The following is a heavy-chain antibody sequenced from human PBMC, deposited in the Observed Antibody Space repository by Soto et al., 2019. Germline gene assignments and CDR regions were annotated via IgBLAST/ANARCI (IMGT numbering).Heavy chain of an antibody. Sequence: ASVKVSCKTSGYTFTNYGYSWVRQAPGQGLEWMGWISTHNGNTVYAQKFKERVTMTTDTSTSTAYMELKSLIPDDTATYYCARDCSSSACSTYQWGQGTPVTVSS. CDR2: ISTHNGNT. V-gene: IGHV1-18*01. D-gene: IGHD2-2*01. CDR1: GYTFTNYG. CDR3: ARDCSSSACSTYQ. J-gene: IGHJ4*02.